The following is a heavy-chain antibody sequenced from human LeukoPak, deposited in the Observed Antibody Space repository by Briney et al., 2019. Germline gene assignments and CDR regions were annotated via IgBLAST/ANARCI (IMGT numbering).Heavy chain of an antibody. CDR1: GGSISSYY. Sequence: SETLSLTCTVSGGSISSYYWSWIRQPPGKGLEWNGYIYYSGSTNYNPSLKSRVTISVDTSKNQFSLKLSSVTAADTAVYYCAREVYSSSWYVMDVWGKGTTVTVSS. D-gene: IGHD6-13*01. CDR3: AREVYSSSWYVMDV. J-gene: IGHJ6*04. CDR2: IYYSGST. V-gene: IGHV4-59*01.